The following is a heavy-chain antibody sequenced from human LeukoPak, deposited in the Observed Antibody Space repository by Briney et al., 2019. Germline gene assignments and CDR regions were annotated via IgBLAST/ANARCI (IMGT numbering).Heavy chain of an antibody. D-gene: IGHD1-26*01. V-gene: IGHV4-39*01. Sequence: SETLSLTCTVSGASISGSGYYWGWIRQPPGKGLEWIGSIYSSGSTYYNASLQSRVTISIETSKNQISLRLNSVTAADTAMYYCAKSGGYGLIDYWSQGTLVTVSS. CDR1: GASISGSGYY. J-gene: IGHJ4*02. CDR3: AKSGGYGLIDY. CDR2: IYSSGST.